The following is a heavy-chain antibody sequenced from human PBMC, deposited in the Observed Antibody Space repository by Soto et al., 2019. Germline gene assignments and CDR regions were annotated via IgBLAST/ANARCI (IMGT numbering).Heavy chain of an antibody. D-gene: IGHD2-15*01. CDR3: KLLGYCSGGSCSATRHFDY. V-gene: IGHV3-48*03. J-gene: IGHJ4*02. CDR1: GFTFSSYE. CDR2: ISSSGSTI. Sequence: GSLRLSCAASGFTFSSYEMNWVRQAPGKGLEWVSYISSSGSTIYYADSVKGRFTISRDNAKNSLYLQMNSLRAEDTAVYYCKLLGYCSGGSCSATRHFDYWGQGTLVTVSS.